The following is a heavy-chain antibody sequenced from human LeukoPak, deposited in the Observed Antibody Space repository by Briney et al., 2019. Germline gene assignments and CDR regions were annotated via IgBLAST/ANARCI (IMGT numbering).Heavy chain of an antibody. D-gene: IGHD1-1*01. Sequence: SETLSLTCAVYGGSFSGYYWSWIRQPPGKGLEWIGEINHSGSTNYNPSLKSRVTISVDTSKNQFSLKLGSVTAADTAVYYCARGVTTGYFDYWGQGTLVTVSS. J-gene: IGHJ4*02. V-gene: IGHV4-34*01. CDR2: INHSGST. CDR1: GGSFSGYY. CDR3: ARGVTTGYFDY.